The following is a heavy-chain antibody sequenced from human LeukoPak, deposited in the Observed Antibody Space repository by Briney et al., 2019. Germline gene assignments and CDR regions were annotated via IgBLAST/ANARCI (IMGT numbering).Heavy chain of an antibody. CDR3: AREFVPLLGYCSGGSCYGGYYYGMDV. Sequence: ASVKVSCKASGYTFTGYYMHWVRQAPGQGLEWMGWINPNSGGTNYAQKFQGRVTMTRDTSISTAYMELSRLRSDDTAVYYCAREFVPLLGYCSGGSCYGGYYYGMDVWGQGTTVTVSS. J-gene: IGHJ6*02. CDR2: INPNSGGT. D-gene: IGHD2-15*01. CDR1: GYTFTGYY. V-gene: IGHV1-2*02.